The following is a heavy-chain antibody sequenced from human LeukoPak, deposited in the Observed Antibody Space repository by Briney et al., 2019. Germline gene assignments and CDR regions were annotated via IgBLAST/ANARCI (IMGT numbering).Heavy chain of an antibody. CDR2: IIPILGIA. CDR1: GGTFSSYA. J-gene: IGHJ4*02. Sequence: SVKVSCKASGGTFSSYAISWVRQAPGQGLEWMGRIIPILGIANYAQKFQGRVTITADKSTSTAYMELSSLRSEDTAVYYCARDNIYSGGSGFDYWGQGTLVTVSS. V-gene: IGHV1-69*04. D-gene: IGHD3-10*01. CDR3: ARDNIYSGGSGFDY.